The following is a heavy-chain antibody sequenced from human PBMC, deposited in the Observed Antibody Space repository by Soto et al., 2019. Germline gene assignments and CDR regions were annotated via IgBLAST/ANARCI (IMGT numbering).Heavy chain of an antibody. CDR3: SSRLNTQPSDEY. V-gene: IGHV3-73*02. J-gene: IGHJ4*02. D-gene: IGHD3-3*01. CDR2: MRTKTQSYAT. CDR1: GFTFSAST. Sequence: EVQLVESGGGLVQPGGSLKLSCAASGFTFSASTVHLVRQASGKGLEWVGRMRTKTQSYATAAAASLKGRFTVSRDDSRNTAFLQMNSLKTEDTAVYYCSSRLNTQPSDEYWGQGILVTVSS.